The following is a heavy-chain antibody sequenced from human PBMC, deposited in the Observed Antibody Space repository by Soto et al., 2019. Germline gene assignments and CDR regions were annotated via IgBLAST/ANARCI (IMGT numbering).Heavy chain of an antibody. D-gene: IGHD4-17*01. V-gene: IGHV1-69*08. J-gene: IGHJ3*02. CDR3: ARDQIDDLDYGDQLDAFDI. CDR1: GGTFSSYT. Sequence: QVQLVQSGAEVKKPGSSVKVSCKASGGTFSSYTISWVRQAPGQGLEWMGRIIPVLGIANYAQKFQGRVTITADKSTSTAYMELSSRRSEDTAVYYCARDQIDDLDYGDQLDAFDIWGQGTMVTVSS. CDR2: IIPVLGIA.